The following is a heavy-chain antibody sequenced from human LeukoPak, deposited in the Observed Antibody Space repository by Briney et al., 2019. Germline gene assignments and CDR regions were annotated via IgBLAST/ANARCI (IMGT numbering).Heavy chain of an antibody. CDR3: ARVLQYQLLFDY. V-gene: IGHV4-59*01. CDR2: IYYSGST. Sequence: SETLSLTCTVSGGSISSYYWSWIRQPPGKGLEWIGYIYYSGSTYYNPSLKSRVTISVDTSKNQFSLKLSSVTAADTAVYYCARVLQYQLLFDYWGQGTLVTVSS. CDR1: GGSISSYY. J-gene: IGHJ4*02. D-gene: IGHD2-2*01.